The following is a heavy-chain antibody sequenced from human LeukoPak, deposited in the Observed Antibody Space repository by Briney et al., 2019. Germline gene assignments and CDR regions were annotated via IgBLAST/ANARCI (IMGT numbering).Heavy chain of an antibody. CDR3: ARVGNDIDAFDI. CDR2: ISSSSSYI. Sequence: PGGSLRLSRAASGFTFSSYSMNWVRQAPGKGLEWVSSISSSSSYIYYADSVKGRFTISRDNAKNSLYLQMNSLRAEDTAVYYCARVGNDIDAFDIWGQGTMVTVSS. V-gene: IGHV3-21*01. CDR1: GFTFSSYS. J-gene: IGHJ3*02. D-gene: IGHD3-22*01.